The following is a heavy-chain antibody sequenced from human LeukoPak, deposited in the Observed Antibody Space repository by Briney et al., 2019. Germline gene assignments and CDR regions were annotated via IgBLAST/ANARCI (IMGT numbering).Heavy chain of an antibody. V-gene: IGHV4-30-4*01. CDR2: IYYTSST. J-gene: IGHJ4*02. Sequence: SETLSLTSTVSGGSISSGDYYWSWIRQPPEKGLEWIAYIYYTSSTYYNPSLNTRTTIAVATSKTQFSLKLSSVTAADPAVYYCAGAGYSLNSYDFLVGPKYYFDYWGQGTLVTVSS. CDR1: GGSISSGDYY. D-gene: IGHD3/OR15-3a*01. CDR3: AGAGYSLNSYDFLVGPKYYFDY.